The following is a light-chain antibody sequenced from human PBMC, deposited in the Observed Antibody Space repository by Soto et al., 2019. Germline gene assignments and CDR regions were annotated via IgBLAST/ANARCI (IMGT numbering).Light chain of an antibody. CDR1: QSVSTRY. Sequence: ESMLTQSPGTLSLATGERATLSCRASQSVSTRYLAWYQQKPGQAPRLLIYGASIRATGTPDRFSGSGSGTDFTLTISRLEPEGFAVYYCHQFGSSPPAFTFGQGTKLEI. CDR2: GAS. V-gene: IGKV3-20*01. J-gene: IGKJ2*01. CDR3: HQFGSSPPAFT.